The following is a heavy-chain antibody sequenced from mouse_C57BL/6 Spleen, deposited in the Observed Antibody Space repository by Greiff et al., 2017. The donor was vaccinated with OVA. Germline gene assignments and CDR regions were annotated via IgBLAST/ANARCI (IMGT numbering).Heavy chain of an antibody. CDR2: IHPNSGST. Sequence: VQLQQPGAELVKPGASVKLSCKASGYTFTSYWMHWVKQRPGQGLEWIGMIHPNSGSTNYNEKFKSKATLTVDKSSSTAYMQLSSLTSEDSAVYYCARSPLITTVVATDYFDYWGQGTTLTVSS. V-gene: IGHV1-64*01. D-gene: IGHD1-1*01. J-gene: IGHJ2*01. CDR3: ARSPLITTVVATDYFDY. CDR1: GYTFTSYW.